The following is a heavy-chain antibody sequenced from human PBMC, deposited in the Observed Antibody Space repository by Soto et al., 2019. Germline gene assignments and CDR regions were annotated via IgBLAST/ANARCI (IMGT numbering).Heavy chain of an antibody. J-gene: IGHJ4*02. CDR3: ARGGDYYLDS. CDR2: IYHRGGT. D-gene: IGHD4-17*01. CDR1: GDSISSGGFS. V-gene: IGHV4-30-2*01. Sequence: QLQLQESGSGLVKPSQTLFLTCDVSGDSISSGGFSWSWIRQPPGKGLEWIGYIYHRGGTYYNPSLKSRVTISIDRSKNQFSLEMTSVTAADTAVYFCARGGDYYLDSWGQGTLVTVSS.